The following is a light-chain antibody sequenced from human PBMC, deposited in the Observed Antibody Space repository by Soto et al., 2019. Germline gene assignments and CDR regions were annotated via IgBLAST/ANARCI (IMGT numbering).Light chain of an antibody. V-gene: IGKV3D-20*02. CDR3: QQRNVWPPIT. Sequence: EIVLTQSPGTVSLSPGEGATLACRASQSVSSSYLAWYQQIPGQAPRLLIYGASSRATGIPDRFSGSGSGTDFTLTINSLEPEDFAVYYCQQRNVWPPITFGQGTRLEIK. CDR2: GAS. J-gene: IGKJ5*01. CDR1: QSVSSSY.